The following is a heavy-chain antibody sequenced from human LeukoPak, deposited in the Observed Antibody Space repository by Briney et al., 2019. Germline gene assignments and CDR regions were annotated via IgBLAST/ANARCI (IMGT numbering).Heavy chain of an antibody. J-gene: IGHJ4*02. D-gene: IGHD4-17*01. V-gene: IGHV5-10-1*01. CDR2: IDPSDTYT. Sequence: GESLKISCKGSGYSFTSYWISWERQMPGKGLEWMGRIDPSDTYTNYSPSFQGHLTISADKSIRTAYLQWSSLKASDTAMYYCATRGEGATVTIVDYWGQGTLVTVSS. CDR1: GYSFTSYW. CDR3: ATRGEGATVTIVDY.